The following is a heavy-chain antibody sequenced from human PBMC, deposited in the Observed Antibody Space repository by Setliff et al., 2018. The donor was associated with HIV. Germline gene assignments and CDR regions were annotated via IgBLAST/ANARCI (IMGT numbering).Heavy chain of an antibody. Sequence: ETLSLSCAASGFTFSSYWMHWVRQAPGKGLVWVSHINSDGSSTSYADSVKGRFTISRDNAKNTLYLQMNSLRAEDTAVYYCARHSYDRYFDWLLQGWFDPWGQGTLVTVSS. CDR3: ARHSYDRYFDWLLQGWFDP. CDR2: INSDGSST. D-gene: IGHD3-9*01. V-gene: IGHV3-74*01. J-gene: IGHJ5*02. CDR1: GFTFSSYW.